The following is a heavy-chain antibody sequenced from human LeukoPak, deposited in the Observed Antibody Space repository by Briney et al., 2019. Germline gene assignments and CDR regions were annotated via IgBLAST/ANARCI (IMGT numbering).Heavy chain of an antibody. CDR2: ISHDGSTI. J-gene: IGHJ4*02. Sequence: GGSLRLSCAVSGFTFDHYGMHWVRQAPGKGLEWVAVISHDGSTIYYADSVEGRFTLSGDNSKTTLYLQMNSLRAEDTAVYYCARDRAGFYSVDYWGQGTLVTVSS. CDR3: ARDRAGFYSVDY. V-gene: IGHV3-30*03. CDR1: GFTFDHYG. D-gene: IGHD2-15*01.